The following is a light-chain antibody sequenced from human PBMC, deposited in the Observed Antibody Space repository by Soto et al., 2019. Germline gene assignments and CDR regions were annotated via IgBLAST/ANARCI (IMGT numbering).Light chain of an antibody. CDR2: DAS. CDR3: QQYKRWPLT. CDR1: QSIYEK. J-gene: IGKJ4*01. Sequence: EIVMTQSPATLSVSPGERVTLSCRASQSIYEKLAWYQQKPGQTPRLVIYDASTRATGTPGSFSGSGSGTEFTLTISSLQSEDFAVYYCQQYKRWPLTFGGGTKVDIK. V-gene: IGKV3-15*01.